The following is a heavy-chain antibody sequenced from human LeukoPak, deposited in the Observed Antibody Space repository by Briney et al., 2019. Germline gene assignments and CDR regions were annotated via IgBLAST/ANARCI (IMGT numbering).Heavy chain of an antibody. J-gene: IGHJ4*02. CDR3: ATKSYSGSYRTDF. CDR1: GFTFSSYA. CDR2: ISGSGGTT. Sequence: GGSLRLSCAASGFTFSSYAMSWVRQAPGEGLEWVSAISGSGGTTYYADSVKGRFTISRDNSKNTLYLQMNSLRAEDTAVYYCATKSYSGSYRTDFWGQGTLVTVSS. V-gene: IGHV3-23*01. D-gene: IGHD1-26*01.